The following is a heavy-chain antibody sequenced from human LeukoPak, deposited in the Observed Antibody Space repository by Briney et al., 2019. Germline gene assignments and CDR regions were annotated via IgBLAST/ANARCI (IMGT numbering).Heavy chain of an antibody. Sequence: GGSLRLSCAASGFTFINYGMQWVRQAPGKGLEWVAFIRYDGTKKYYADSVKGRITISRDNTKNTLYLQMNSLRAEDTAVYYCAKGDYVPDVRGKGTTVTVSS. D-gene: IGHD4-17*01. CDR2: IRYDGTKK. CDR3: AKGDYVPDV. V-gene: IGHV3-30*02. CDR1: GFTFINYG. J-gene: IGHJ6*04.